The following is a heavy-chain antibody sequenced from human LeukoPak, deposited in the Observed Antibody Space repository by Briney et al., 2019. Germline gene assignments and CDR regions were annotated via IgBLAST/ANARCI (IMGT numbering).Heavy chain of an antibody. CDR3: ATDNFDY. J-gene: IGHJ4*02. Sequence: ASVKVSCKVSGYTLTELSVHWVRQAPGKGLEWMGGFDPEDGEAIYAQKFQGRVTMTEDTSSDTAYMELNSLRSEDTAIYYCATDNFDYWGQGTLVTVSS. CDR1: GYTLTELS. V-gene: IGHV1-24*01. CDR2: FDPEDGEA.